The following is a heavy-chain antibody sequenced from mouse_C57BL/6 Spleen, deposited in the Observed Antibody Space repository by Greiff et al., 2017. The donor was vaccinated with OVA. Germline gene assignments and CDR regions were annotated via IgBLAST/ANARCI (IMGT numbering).Heavy chain of an antibody. CDR3: AREGIYYYGSSWFAY. J-gene: IGHJ3*01. Sequence: VHVKQSGPELVKPGASVKMSCKASGYTFTDYNMHWVKQSHGKSLEWIGYINPNNGGTSYNQKFKGKATLTVNKSSSTAYMELRSLTSEDSAVYYCAREGIYYYGSSWFAYWGQGTLVTVSA. D-gene: IGHD1-1*01. CDR2: INPNNGGT. CDR1: GYTFTDYN. V-gene: IGHV1-22*01.